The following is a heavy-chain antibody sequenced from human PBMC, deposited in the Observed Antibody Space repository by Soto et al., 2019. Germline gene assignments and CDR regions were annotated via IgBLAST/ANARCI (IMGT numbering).Heavy chain of an antibody. D-gene: IGHD3-16*02. J-gene: IGHJ4*02. CDR2: IKSKTDGGTT. Sequence: GGSLRLSCAASGFTFSNAWMSWVRQAPGKGLEWVGRIKSKTDGGTTDYAAPVKGRFTISRDDSKNTLYLQMNSLKTEDTAVYYCTTTDLGYMITFGGVIGLDYWGQGTLVTVSS. CDR3: TTTDLGYMITFGGVIGLDY. V-gene: IGHV3-15*01. CDR1: GFTFSNAW.